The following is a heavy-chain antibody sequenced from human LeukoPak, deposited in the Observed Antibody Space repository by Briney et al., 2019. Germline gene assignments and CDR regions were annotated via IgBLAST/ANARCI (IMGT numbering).Heavy chain of an antibody. Sequence: PGGSLRLSCAASGFTFSSYWMHWVRQAPGKGLVWVSRINSDESITNYADAVKGRFTISRDNAKNTVYLQMNSLRAEDTAVYYFASDLDPSPFDYWGQGTLVTVSS. V-gene: IGHV3-74*01. CDR3: ASDLDPSPFDY. D-gene: IGHD1-1*01. J-gene: IGHJ4*02. CDR2: INSDESIT. CDR1: GFTFSSYW.